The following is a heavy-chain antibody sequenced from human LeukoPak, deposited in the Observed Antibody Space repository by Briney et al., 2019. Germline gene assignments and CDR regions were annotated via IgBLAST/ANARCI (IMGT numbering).Heavy chain of an antibody. D-gene: IGHD6-13*01. CDR2: INGIGGGT. Sequence: PGGSLRLSCAASGFMFDDYAMHWVRQAPGKGLEWVSGINGIGGGTAYADSVKGRFTISRDNAKNSLYLQMNSLRLEDTALYFCAKWNRQPLVKGWFASWGQGTLVTVSS. J-gene: IGHJ5*01. CDR3: AKWNRQPLVKGWFAS. CDR1: GFMFDDYA. V-gene: IGHV3-9*01.